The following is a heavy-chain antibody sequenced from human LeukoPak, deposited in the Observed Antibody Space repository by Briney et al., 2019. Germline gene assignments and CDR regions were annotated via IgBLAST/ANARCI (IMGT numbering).Heavy chain of an antibody. CDR2: IWYDGSNK. CDR3: AKPTFSYYYDSSGYSSFDY. Sequence: GGSLRLSCAASGFTFSSYGMHWVRQTPGKGLEWVAVIWYDGSNKYYADSVKGRFTISRDNSKNTLYLQMNSLRAEDTAVYYCAKPTFSYYYDSSGYSSFDYWGQGTLVTVSS. CDR1: GFTFSSYG. J-gene: IGHJ4*02. V-gene: IGHV3-33*06. D-gene: IGHD3-22*01.